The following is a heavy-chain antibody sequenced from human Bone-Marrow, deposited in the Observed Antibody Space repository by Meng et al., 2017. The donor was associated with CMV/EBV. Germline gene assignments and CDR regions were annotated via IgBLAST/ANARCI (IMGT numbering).Heavy chain of an antibody. Sequence: GGSLRLSCAASGFTFSNAWMSWVRQAPGKGLEWVGRIKSKTDGGTTDYAAPVKGRFTISRDDSKNTLYLQMNSLKTEDTAVYYCTSHLSYYDFWSGYPNYYYYYGMDVWGQGTTVTGSS. CDR1: GFTFSNAW. V-gene: IGHV3-15*01. D-gene: IGHD3-3*01. CDR2: IKSKTDGGTT. CDR3: TSHLSYYDFWSGYPNYYYYYGMDV. J-gene: IGHJ6*01.